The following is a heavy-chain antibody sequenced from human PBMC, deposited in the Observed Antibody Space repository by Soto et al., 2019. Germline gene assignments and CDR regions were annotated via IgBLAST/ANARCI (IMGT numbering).Heavy chain of an antibody. CDR1: GFTFSSYA. V-gene: IGHV3-30-3*01. CDR2: ISYDGSNK. J-gene: IGHJ6*02. D-gene: IGHD3-9*01. Sequence: GGSLRLSCAASGFTFSSYAMHWDRQAPGKGLEWVAVISYDGSNKYYADSVKGRFTISRDNSKNTLYLQMNSLRAEDTAVYYCARAEYDILTGYPPKYYYYGMDVWGQGTTVTVSS. CDR3: ARAEYDILTGYPPKYYYYGMDV.